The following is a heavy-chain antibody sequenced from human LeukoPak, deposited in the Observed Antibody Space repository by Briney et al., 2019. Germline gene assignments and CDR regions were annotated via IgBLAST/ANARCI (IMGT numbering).Heavy chain of an antibody. V-gene: IGHV1-8*01. J-gene: IGHJ4*02. CDR3: ARGRKYYDILTGYYKGPYYFDY. CDR1: GYTFTDYD. Sequence: ASVKVSCKASGYTFTDYDLNWVRQATGQGPEWMGWMNPNSGNTGYAQKFQGRITMTRDTSISTAYMELSSLRSEDTAVYYCARGRKYYDILTGYYKGPYYFDYWGQGTLATVSS. D-gene: IGHD3-9*01. CDR2: MNPNSGNT.